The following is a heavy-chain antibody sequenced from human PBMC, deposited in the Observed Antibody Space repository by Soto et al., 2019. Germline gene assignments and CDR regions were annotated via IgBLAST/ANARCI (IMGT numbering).Heavy chain of an antibody. Sequence: EVQLLESGGGLVQPGGSLRLSCAASGFTFSSYAMNWVRQAPGKGLEWVSVISGSGGSTYYADSVKGRSTISRDNSKNTLYLQMNSLRVEDTAVYYCASRSSGWYFDYWGQGTLVTVSS. CDR1: GFTFSSYA. CDR2: ISGSGGST. CDR3: ASRSSGWYFDY. V-gene: IGHV3-23*01. J-gene: IGHJ4*02. D-gene: IGHD6-19*01.